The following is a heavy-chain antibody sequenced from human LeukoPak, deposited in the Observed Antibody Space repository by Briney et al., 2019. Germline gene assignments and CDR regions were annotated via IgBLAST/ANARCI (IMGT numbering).Heavy chain of an antibody. V-gene: IGHV3-23*01. CDR2: ISGSGGST. D-gene: IGHD4-23*01. J-gene: IGHJ4*02. Sequence: GGSLRLSCAASGFTFSNYAMSWVRQAPGKGLERVSAISGSGGSTYYADSVKGRFTISRDNSKNTLYLQMNSMRAEDTAVYYCAKGTGGNSGYWGQGTLVTVSS. CDR3: AKGTGGNSGY. CDR1: GFTFSNYA.